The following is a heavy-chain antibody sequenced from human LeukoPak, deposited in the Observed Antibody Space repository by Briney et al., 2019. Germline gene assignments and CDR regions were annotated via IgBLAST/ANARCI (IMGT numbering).Heavy chain of an antibody. CDR3: AREKVGATYDLFDY. D-gene: IGHD4/OR15-4a*01. V-gene: IGHV4-59*11. Sequence: SETLPLTCTVSGGSISSHYWSWIRQPPGKGLEWIGYIYYSGSTNYNPSLKSRVTISVDTSKNQFSLKLSSVTAADTAVYYCAREKVGATYDLFDYWGQGTLVTVSS. CDR2: IYYSGST. CDR1: GGSISSHY. J-gene: IGHJ4*02.